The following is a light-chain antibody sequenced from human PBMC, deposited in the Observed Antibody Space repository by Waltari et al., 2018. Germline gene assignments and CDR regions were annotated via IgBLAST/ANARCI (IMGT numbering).Light chain of an antibody. J-gene: IGLJ3*02. CDR3: MFWPSNVWV. V-gene: IGLV5-37*01. CDR2: SKSDSEK. Sequence: QPVLTQPPSSSASPGESARLTCTLPSAINVGDFNIYWYQPKPGSPPRFLLFSKSDSEKAQGSEVPSRCSGSKDASANAGILLIAGLQSEDEADYYCMFWPSNVWVFGGGTKLTVL. CDR1: SAINVGDFN.